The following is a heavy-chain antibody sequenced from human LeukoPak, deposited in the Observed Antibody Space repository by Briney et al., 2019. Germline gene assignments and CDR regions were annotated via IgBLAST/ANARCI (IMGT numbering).Heavy chain of an antibody. CDR1: GYTFSDYY. D-gene: IGHD3/OR15-3a*01. CDR3: ARGLWTAHYYYYYGMDV. CDR2: ISSSSSYI. Sequence: GGSLRLSCVASGYTFSDYYMTWIRQAPGKGLEWVSAISSSSSYIYYADSVKGRFTISRDNAKNSLYLQVNSLRAEDTAVYYCARGLWTAHYYYYYGMDVWGQGTTVTVSS. J-gene: IGHJ6*02. V-gene: IGHV3-11*05.